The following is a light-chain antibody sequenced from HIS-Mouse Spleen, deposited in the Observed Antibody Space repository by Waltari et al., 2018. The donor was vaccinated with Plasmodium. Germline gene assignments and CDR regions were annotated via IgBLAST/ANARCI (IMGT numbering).Light chain of an antibody. J-gene: IGKJ4*01. Sequence: EIVLTQSPGTLSLSPGERATLSCRASQSVSSSYFAWYQQKPGQAPRRLIYGASSRATGIPDRFSGSGSGTDFTLTISRLEPEDFAVYYCQQYGSSPRTFGGGTKVEIK. CDR1: QSVSSSY. V-gene: IGKV3-20*01. CDR3: QQYGSSPRT. CDR2: GAS.